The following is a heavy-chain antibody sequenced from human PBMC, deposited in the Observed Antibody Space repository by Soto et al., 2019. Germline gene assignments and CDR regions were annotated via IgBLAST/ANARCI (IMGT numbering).Heavy chain of an antibody. V-gene: IGHV3-48*02. J-gene: IGHJ6*02. CDR2: ISSSSSTI. CDR3: AREAYYDFWSGYDYYYYGMDV. D-gene: IGHD3-3*01. Sequence: PGGSLRLSCAASGVTFISYSMNWVRQAPGKGLEWVSYISSSSSTIYYADSVKGRFTISRDNAKNSLYLQMNSLRDEDTAVYYCAREAYYDFWSGYDYYYYGMDVWGQGTTVTVSS. CDR1: GVTFISYS.